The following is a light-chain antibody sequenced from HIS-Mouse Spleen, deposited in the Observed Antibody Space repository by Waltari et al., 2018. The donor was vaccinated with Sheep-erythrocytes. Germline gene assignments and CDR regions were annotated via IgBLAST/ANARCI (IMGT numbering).Light chain of an antibody. J-gene: IGKJ2*01. CDR2: DAP. CDR1: QRVSSY. V-gene: IGKV3-11*01. Sequence: EIVLTQSPATLSLSPGERATLSCRASQRVSSYLAWDQQKPGQAPRLLIYDAPTRATGIPARFSGSGSGTDFTLTISSLEPEDFAVYYCQQRSNWYTFGQGTKLEIK. CDR3: QQRSNWYT.